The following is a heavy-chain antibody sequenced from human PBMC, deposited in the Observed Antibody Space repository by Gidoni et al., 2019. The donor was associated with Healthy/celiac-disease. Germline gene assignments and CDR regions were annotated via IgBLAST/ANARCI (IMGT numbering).Heavy chain of an antibody. V-gene: IGHV3-9*01. CDR3: AKEMGPQWLVKGILDY. CDR1: GVTFDDYA. J-gene: IGHJ4*02. D-gene: IGHD6-19*01. Sequence: EVQLVVSGGVLVQPGRSLRIPCAASGVTFDDYAMHWVRQHPGKGLEWVSGISWNSGRIGYADSVKGRFTISRDNAKNSLYLQMNSLRAEDTALYYCAKEMGPQWLVKGILDYWGQGTLVTVSS. CDR2: ISWNSGRI.